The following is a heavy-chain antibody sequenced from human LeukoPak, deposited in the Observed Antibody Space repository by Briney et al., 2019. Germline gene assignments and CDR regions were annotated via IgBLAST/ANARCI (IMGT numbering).Heavy chain of an antibody. J-gene: IGHJ4*02. CDR3: AKDIEDSGYDSSFDY. CDR2: ISWNSGSI. D-gene: IGHD5-12*01. V-gene: IGHV3-9*01. Sequence: PGRSLRLSCAASGFTFDDYAMHWVRQAPGKGLEWVSGISWNSGSIGYVDSVKGRFTISRDNAKNSLYLQMNSLRAEDTALYYCAKDIEDSGYDSSFDYWGQGTLVTVSS. CDR1: GFTFDDYA.